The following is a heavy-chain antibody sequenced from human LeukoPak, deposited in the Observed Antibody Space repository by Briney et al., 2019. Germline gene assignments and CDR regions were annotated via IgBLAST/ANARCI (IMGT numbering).Heavy chain of an antibody. Sequence: ASVKVSCKASGGTFSSYAISWVRQAPGQGLEWMGGIIPIFGTANYAQKFQGRVTITTDKSTSTAYMELSSLRSEDTAVYYCARLNKGSSSWYWGYNWFDPWGQGTLVTVSS. D-gene: IGHD6-13*01. CDR3: ARLNKGSSSWYWGYNWFDP. CDR1: GGTFSSYA. CDR2: IIPIFGTA. J-gene: IGHJ5*02. V-gene: IGHV1-69*05.